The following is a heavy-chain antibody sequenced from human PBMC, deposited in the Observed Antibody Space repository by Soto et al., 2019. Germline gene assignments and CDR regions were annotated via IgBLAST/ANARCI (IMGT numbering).Heavy chain of an antibody. Sequence: ASVKVSCRASGYTFTSYGINWVRQAPVQGLEWMGWISVYNGNTNYAQMLQGRVSMTTDTSTSTAYMELRSLRADDTAVYYCARGQEGTWSGYSPGSFELGGQGTMVTVSS. CDR3: ARGQEGTWSGYSPGSFEL. V-gene: IGHV1-18*04. CDR2: ISVYNGNT. CDR1: GYTFTSYG. D-gene: IGHD3-3*01. J-gene: IGHJ3*01.